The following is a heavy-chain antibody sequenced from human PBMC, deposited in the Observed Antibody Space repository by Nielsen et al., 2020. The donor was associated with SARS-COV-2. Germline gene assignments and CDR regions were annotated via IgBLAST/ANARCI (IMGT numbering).Heavy chain of an antibody. Sequence: GESLKISCAASGFTFSSYAMHWVRQAPGKGLEWVAVISYDGSNKYYADSVKGRFTISRDNSKNTLYLQMNSLRAEDTAVYYCAREGWFGKLFALKYGMDVWGQGTTVTVSS. CDR3: AREGWFGKLFALKYGMDV. J-gene: IGHJ6*02. CDR2: ISYDGSNK. CDR1: GFTFSSYA. D-gene: IGHD3-10*01. V-gene: IGHV3-30*04.